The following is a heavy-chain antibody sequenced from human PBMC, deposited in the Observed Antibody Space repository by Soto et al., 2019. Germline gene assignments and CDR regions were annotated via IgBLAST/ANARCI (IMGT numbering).Heavy chain of an antibody. J-gene: IGHJ3*02. CDR3: ARGFCTNGVCSPYDAFDI. CDR1: GYSFSAYW. D-gene: IGHD2-8*01. Sequence: GESLKISCXASGYSFSAYWIGWVRQKPGKGLEWMGIFYPGDSDTRYSPSFQGQVTTSADKSISTAYLQWRSLKASDTAMYYCARGFCTNGVCSPYDAFDIWGQGTMVTVSS. CDR2: FYPGDSDT. V-gene: IGHV5-51*01.